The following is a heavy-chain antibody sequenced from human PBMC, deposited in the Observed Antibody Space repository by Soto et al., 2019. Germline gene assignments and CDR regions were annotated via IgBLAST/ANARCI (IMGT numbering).Heavy chain of an antibody. J-gene: IGHJ4*02. CDR1: GFTFSSYS. D-gene: IGHD6-13*01. CDR3: AREGEPYSSSWSEY. V-gene: IGHV3-48*01. CDR2: ISSSSRTI. Sequence: EVQLVESGGGLVQPGGSLRLSCAASGFTFSSYSMNWVRQAPGKGLEGVSYISSSSRTIYYADSVKDRFTISRDNAKNSLYLQMNSLRAEDTAVYYCAREGEPYSSSWSEYWGQGTLYTVSS.